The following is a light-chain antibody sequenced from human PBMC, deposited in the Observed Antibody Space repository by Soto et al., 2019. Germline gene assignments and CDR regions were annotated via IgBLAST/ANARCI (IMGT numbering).Light chain of an antibody. J-gene: IGKJ5*01. Sequence: EIVLTQSPASMSLSPGERVTLSCWASQNVFSHFAWYQQKPGQAPRLLIYGASNRARGIPARFSGSGSGTDFTLTISSLEPEDFAAYYCQQCSTWPLTFGQGTRLEIK. CDR3: QQCSTWPLT. V-gene: IGKV3-11*01. CDR2: GAS. CDR1: QNVFSH.